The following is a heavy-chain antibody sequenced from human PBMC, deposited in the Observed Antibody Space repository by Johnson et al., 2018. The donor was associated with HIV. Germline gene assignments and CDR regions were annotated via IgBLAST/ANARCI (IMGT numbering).Heavy chain of an antibody. Sequence: QVQLVESGGGVVQPGRSLRLSCAASGFTFGSYALHWVRQAPGKGLEWVALISYDGNNKYYTASVKGRFTISRDNSKNTLFLLMSTLRADDTAVYYCARVRRSGWFDNDAFDIWGQGTMVTVSS. J-gene: IGHJ3*02. D-gene: IGHD6-19*01. CDR1: GFTFGSYA. CDR3: ARVRRSGWFDNDAFDI. V-gene: IGHV3-30*04. CDR2: ISYDGNNK.